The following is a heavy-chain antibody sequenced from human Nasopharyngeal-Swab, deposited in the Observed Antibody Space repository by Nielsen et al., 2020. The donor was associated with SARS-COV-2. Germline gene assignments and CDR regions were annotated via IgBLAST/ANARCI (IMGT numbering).Heavy chain of an antibody. CDR1: GFTFSSYG. J-gene: IGHJ4*02. Sequence: SPKISCAASGFTFSSYGMHWVRPAPGKGLEWVAVIWYDGSNKYYADSVKGRFTISRDNSKNTLYLQLNSLRAEDTAVYYCARDGNIVATIEGATTGFDYWGQGTLVTVSS. V-gene: IGHV3-33*01. CDR3: ARDGNIVATIEGATTGFDY. D-gene: IGHD5-12*01. CDR2: IWYDGSNK.